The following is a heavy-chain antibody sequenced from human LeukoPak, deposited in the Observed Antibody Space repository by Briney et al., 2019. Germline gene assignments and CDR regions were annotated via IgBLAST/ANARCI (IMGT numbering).Heavy chain of an antibody. V-gene: IGHV3-21*01. Sequence: PGGSLRLSCAASGFTFSSYEMNWVRQAPGKGLEWVSSISSSSSYIYYADSVKGRFTISRDNAKNSLYLQMNSLRAEDTAVYYCARAMLRSGFDPWGQGTLVTVSS. J-gene: IGHJ5*02. CDR1: GFTFSSYE. CDR2: ISSSSSYI. CDR3: ARAMLRSGFDP. D-gene: IGHD3-10*01.